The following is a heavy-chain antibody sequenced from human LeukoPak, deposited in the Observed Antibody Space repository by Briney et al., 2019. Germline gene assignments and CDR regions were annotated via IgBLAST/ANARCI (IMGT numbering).Heavy chain of an antibody. CDR3: ARGMDSSLGDALDI. V-gene: IGHV3-48*03. J-gene: IGHJ3*02. CDR2: ISRSGSNI. CDR1: GFTLSSYE. Sequence: GGSLRLSCAASGFTLSSYEMNWVRPAPEKGLEWGSYISRSGSNIYYTDSVKGRFTIYRDNAKNSLYLQMNSLRAEDTAVYYCARGMDSSLGDALDIWGQGTMVTVSS. D-gene: IGHD6-19*01.